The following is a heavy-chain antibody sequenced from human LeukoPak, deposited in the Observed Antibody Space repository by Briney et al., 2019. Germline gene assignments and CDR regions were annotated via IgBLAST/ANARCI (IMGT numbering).Heavy chain of an antibody. V-gene: IGHV3-33*01. CDR2: IWYDGTNK. Sequence: GRSLRLSCAASGFTFSSYGMHWVRQAPGKGLEWVAVIWYDGTNKYYADSVKGRFTISRDNSKNTLYLEMDSLRAEDTAVYYCARERVIATIDYWGQGTLVTVSS. CDR1: GFTFSSYG. D-gene: IGHD2-21*01. CDR3: ARERVIATIDY. J-gene: IGHJ4*02.